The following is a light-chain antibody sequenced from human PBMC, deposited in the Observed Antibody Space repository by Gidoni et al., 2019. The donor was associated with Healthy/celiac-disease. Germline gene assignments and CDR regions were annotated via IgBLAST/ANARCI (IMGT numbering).Light chain of an antibody. Sequence: VLPQSPGTLSLSPGERATLSCRASQRVSSSYLAWYQQKPGQAPRLLIYGASSRATGIPYRFSGSGSGTDFTLTISRLEPEDFAVYYCQQYGSSHWTFGQXTKVEIK. V-gene: IGKV3-20*01. CDR3: QQYGSSHWT. J-gene: IGKJ1*01. CDR2: GAS. CDR1: QRVSSSY.